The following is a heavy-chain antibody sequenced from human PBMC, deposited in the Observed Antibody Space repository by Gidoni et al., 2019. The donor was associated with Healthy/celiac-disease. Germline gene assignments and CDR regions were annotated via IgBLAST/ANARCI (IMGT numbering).Heavy chain of an antibody. V-gene: IGHV3-13*04. CDR1: GFTLSSYD. CDR3: ARERRIAVAGVKARYFDL. J-gene: IGHJ2*01. Sequence: EVQLVESGGGLVQPGGSLRLSCAASGFTLSSYDMHWVLQATGKVLEWVSAIGTAGDTYYPGSVKGRFTISRENAKNSWYLKMNSLRAGDTAVYYCARERRIAVAGVKARYFDLWGRGTLVTVSS. CDR2: IGTAGDT. D-gene: IGHD6-19*01.